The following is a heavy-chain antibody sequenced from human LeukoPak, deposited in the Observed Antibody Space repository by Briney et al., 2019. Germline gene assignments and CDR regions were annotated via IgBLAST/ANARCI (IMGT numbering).Heavy chain of an antibody. V-gene: IGHV4-39*01. D-gene: IGHD3-3*01. Sequence: PSETLSLTCSVSGVSIRDNNFYWAWIRQPPGKGLEWIGIFYYGGGTYYNPSLQSRVTISRDTSKNLFSLHLRSATVADTAIYFCARMSFAFDPSFFDFWGHGALVPVSS. CDR2: FYYGGGT. CDR3: ARMSFAFDPSFFDF. J-gene: IGHJ4*01. CDR1: GVSIRDNNFY.